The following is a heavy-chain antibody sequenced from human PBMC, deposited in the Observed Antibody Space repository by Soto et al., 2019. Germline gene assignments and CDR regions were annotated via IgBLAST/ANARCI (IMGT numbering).Heavy chain of an antibody. V-gene: IGHV1-69*04. CDR1: GGPLSSFA. D-gene: IGHD2-8*01. CDR2: FIPVVAMA. CDR3: ANGLANSFYYGMDV. J-gene: IGHJ6*02. Sequence: QVQLVQSGSEVRKPGSSVKVSCKTSGGPLSSFAISWVRQAPGQGLEWVGTFIPVVAMAKYGQNFQGRATIPADQATNTMCMELRSLRFEDTAIYYCANGLANSFYYGMDVWGQGTTVTVSS.